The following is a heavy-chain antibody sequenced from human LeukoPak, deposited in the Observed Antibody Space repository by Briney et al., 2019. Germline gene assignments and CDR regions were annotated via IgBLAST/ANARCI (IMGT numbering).Heavy chain of an antibody. CDR1: GGSISSYY. V-gene: IGHV4-59*01. Sequence: PSETLSLTCTVSGGSISSYYWSWIRQPPGKGLEWIGYIYYTGSTNYNPSLKSRVTMSVDTSMNQFSLKLSSVTAADTAVYHCAREPIGLYYFDYWGQGTLVTVSS. J-gene: IGHJ4*02. CDR2: IYYTGST. CDR3: AREPIGLYYFDY. D-gene: IGHD2-15*01.